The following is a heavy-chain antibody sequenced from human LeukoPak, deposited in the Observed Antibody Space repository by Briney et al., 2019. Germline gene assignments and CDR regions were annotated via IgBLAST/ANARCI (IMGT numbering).Heavy chain of an antibody. CDR1: GGSFSGYY. Sequence: LSLTCAVYGGSFSGYYWSWIRQAPGKGLEWVAVISYDGSYKFYADSVKGRFTISRDNSKSTLYLQMNSLRAEDTAVYYCARDDYITMIVVAQRGRGAFDIWGQGTMVTVSS. CDR2: ISYDGSYK. CDR3: ARDDYITMIVVAQRGRGAFDI. V-gene: IGHV3-30*03. D-gene: IGHD3-22*01. J-gene: IGHJ3*02.